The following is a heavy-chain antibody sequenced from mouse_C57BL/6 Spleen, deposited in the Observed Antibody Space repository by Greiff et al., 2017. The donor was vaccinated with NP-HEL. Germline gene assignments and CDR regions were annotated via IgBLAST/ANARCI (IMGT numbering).Heavy chain of an antibody. CDR3: TRVVLRSPYAMDY. J-gene: IGHJ4*01. D-gene: IGHD1-1*01. CDR2: ISSGGDYI. CDR1: GFTFSSYA. Sequence: EVNVVESGEGLVKPGGSLKLSCAASGFTFSSYAMSWVRQTPEKRLEWVAYISSGGDYIYYADTVKGRFTISRDNARNTLYLQMSSLKSEDTAMYYCTRVVLRSPYAMDYWGQGTSVTVSS. V-gene: IGHV5-9-1*02.